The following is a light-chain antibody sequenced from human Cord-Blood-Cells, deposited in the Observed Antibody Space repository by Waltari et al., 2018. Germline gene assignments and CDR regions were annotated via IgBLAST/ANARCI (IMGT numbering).Light chain of an antibody. J-gene: IGLJ3*02. CDR3: SSYTSSSTWV. Sequence: QSALTQPASMPGSPGQSITISCTGTISDLGGYNYVPWYQQHPVKAPNLMIYDVSKRPSGVSNRFSGSKSGNTASLTSSGLQAEDEADYYCSSYTSSSTWVFGGGTKLTVL. CDR2: DVS. CDR1: ISDLGGYNY. V-gene: IGLV2-14*03.